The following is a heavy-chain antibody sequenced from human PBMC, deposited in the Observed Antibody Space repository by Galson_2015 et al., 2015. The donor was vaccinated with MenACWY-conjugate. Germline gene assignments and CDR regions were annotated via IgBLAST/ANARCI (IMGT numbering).Heavy chain of an antibody. Sequence: SLRLSCAASGFTFSSYEMNWVRQAPGKGLEWVSYISSSGSTIYYADSVKDRFTISRDNAKNSLYLQMSSLGAEDTAVYYCARDRLGAYYYGSGRGPDYWGQGTLVTVSS. CDR3: ARDRLGAYYYGSGRGPDY. CDR1: GFTFSSYE. D-gene: IGHD3-10*01. CDR2: ISSSGSTI. V-gene: IGHV3-48*03. J-gene: IGHJ4*02.